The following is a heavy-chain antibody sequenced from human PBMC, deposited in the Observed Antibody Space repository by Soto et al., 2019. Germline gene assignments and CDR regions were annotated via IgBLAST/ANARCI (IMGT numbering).Heavy chain of an antibody. CDR1: GGSVSSSSCY. CDR2: IYYSGST. V-gene: IGHV4-39*07. Sequence: LEILSLTCTVSGGSVSSSSCYWGWIRQPPGKGLEWIGSIYYSGSTYYNPSLKSRVTISVDTSKNQFSLNLSFVTAADTAVYYCATMGTPATGLYYFDYWGQGTLVTVSS. CDR3: ATMGTPATGLYYFDY. D-gene: IGHD2-15*01. J-gene: IGHJ4*02.